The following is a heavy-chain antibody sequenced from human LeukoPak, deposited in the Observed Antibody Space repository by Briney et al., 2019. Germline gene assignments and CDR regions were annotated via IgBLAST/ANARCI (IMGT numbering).Heavy chain of an antibody. J-gene: IGHJ2*01. CDR1: GYTFTGYY. D-gene: IGHD2-21*02. V-gene: IGHV1-2*02. Sequence: GASVKVSCKASGYTFTGYYMHWVRQAPGQGLEGMGWINPNSGGTNYAQKLQGRVTMTRDTSISTAYMELSRLRSDDTAVYYCARAYCGGDCYLGWYFDLWGRGTLVTVSS. CDR2: INPNSGGT. CDR3: ARAYCGGDCYLGWYFDL.